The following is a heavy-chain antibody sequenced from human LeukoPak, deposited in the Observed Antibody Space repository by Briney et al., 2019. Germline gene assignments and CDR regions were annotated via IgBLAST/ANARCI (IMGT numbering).Heavy chain of an antibody. V-gene: IGHV1-69*13. CDR2: IIPIFGTA. J-gene: IGHJ4*02. Sequence: ASVKVSCKASGGTFSSYAISWVRQAPGQGLEWMGGIIPIFGTANYAQKFQGRVTITADESTSTAYMELSSLRSDDTAVYYCAGTREPDYGDYTVDYWGQGTLVTVSS. D-gene: IGHD4-17*01. CDR3: AGTREPDYGDYTVDY. CDR1: GGTFSSYA.